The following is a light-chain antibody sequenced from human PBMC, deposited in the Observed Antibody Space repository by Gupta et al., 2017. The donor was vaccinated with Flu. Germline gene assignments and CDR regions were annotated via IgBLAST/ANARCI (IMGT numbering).Light chain of an antibody. CDR2: KTS. V-gene: IGKV1-5*03. CDR1: QNIDEW. J-gene: IGKJ1*01. CDR3: QQNFSYRS. Sequence: DIRMTQSPPTLSASIGDTVTIPCRASQNIDEWLAWYQLKPGQAPKLLIYKTSTLENGVTSRFSGSGTGAKFTLTIKELQGDDSASYFCQQNFSYRSFGQGTKVEIK.